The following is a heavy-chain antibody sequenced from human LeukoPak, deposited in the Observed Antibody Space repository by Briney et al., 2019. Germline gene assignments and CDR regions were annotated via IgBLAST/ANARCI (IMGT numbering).Heavy chain of an antibody. CDR1: GGSISSYY. D-gene: IGHD6-6*01. J-gene: IGHJ4*02. CDR3: ARGARYSSSSFDY. CDR2: IYYSGST. V-gene: IGHV4-59*01. Sequence: SETLSLTCTVSGGSISSYYWSWIRQPPGKGLEWIGYIYYSGSTNYNPSLKSRVTISVDTSKNQFSLKLSSVTAADTAVYYCARGARYSSSSFDYWGQGTLVTVSS.